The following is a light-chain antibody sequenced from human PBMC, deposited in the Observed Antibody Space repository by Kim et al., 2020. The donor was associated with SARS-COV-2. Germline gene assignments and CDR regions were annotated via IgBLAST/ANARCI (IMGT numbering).Light chain of an antibody. V-gene: IGLV3-19*01. CDR2: GKN. CDR1: SLRSYY. Sequence: SSELTQDPAVSVALGQTVRITCQGDSLRSYYATWYQQKPGQAPILVIYGKNNRPSGIPDGFSGSSSGNTASLTITGTQAGDEADYYCNSRDSNDKVVFGGGTQLTVL. J-gene: IGLJ2*01. CDR3: NSRDSNDKVV.